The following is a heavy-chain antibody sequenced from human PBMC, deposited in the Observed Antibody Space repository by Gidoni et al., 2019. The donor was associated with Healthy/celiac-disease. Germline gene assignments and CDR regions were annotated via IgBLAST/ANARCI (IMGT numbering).Heavy chain of an antibody. V-gene: IGHV3-30-3*01. CDR2: ISYDGSNK. Sequence: VELVESKGGVVRPGMYLILICAAFGFTFSRYAMHWVRHDTGKGLEWVAVISYDGSNKYYADSVKCRFTISRDNSKNTRYLQMNSLRAEDTAGYYCARDYYDSSGYYDLVYWGQGTLVTVSS. CDR3: ARDYYDSSGYYDLVY. D-gene: IGHD3-22*01. CDR1: GFTFSRYA. J-gene: IGHJ4*02.